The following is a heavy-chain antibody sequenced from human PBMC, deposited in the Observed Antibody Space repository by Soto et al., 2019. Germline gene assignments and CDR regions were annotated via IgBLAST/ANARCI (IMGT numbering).Heavy chain of an antibody. CDR3: ASGKGATRYYFDY. J-gene: IGHJ4*02. Sequence: EVQLVESGGGLVQPGGSLRLSCAASGFTFSSYWMSWVRQAPGKGLEWVANIKQDGSEKYYVDSVKGRFTISRDNAKNSLYLQMNSLRAEDTAVYYCASGKGATRYYFDYWGQGTLVTVSS. D-gene: IGHD1-26*01. CDR2: IKQDGSEK. CDR1: GFTFSSYW. V-gene: IGHV3-7*05.